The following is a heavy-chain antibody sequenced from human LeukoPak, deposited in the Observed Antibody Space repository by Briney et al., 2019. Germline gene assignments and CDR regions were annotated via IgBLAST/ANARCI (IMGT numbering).Heavy chain of an antibody. CDR1: GFTLIKSA. V-gene: IGHV1-58*01. D-gene: IGHD3-10*01. J-gene: IGHJ5*02. CDR3: AAGDTLVRGVIIPFAP. Sequence: GGSVKVSCKASGFTLIKSAVQWVRQARGQRLEWVGWIIVGSGQTRYAQKFQERVTITRDMSTSTAFLELSSLRSEDSAVYYCAAGDTLVRGVIIPFAPWGQGTLVTVSS. CDR2: IIVGSGQT.